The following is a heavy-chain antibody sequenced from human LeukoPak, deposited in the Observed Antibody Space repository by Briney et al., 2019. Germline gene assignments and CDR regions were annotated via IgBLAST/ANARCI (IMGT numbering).Heavy chain of an antibody. CDR1: GGTFSSYA. Sequence: ASVKVSCKASGGTFSSYAISWVRQAPGQGLEWMGGIIPIFGTANYAQKFQGRVTITADKSTGTAYMELSSLRSEDTAVYYCARDRYYGSGSPEGFDAFDIWGQGTMVTVSS. V-gene: IGHV1-69*06. CDR2: IIPIFGTA. CDR3: ARDRYYGSGSPEGFDAFDI. J-gene: IGHJ3*02. D-gene: IGHD3-10*01.